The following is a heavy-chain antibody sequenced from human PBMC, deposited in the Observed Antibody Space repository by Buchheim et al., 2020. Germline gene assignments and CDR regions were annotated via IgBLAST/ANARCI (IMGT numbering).Heavy chain of an antibody. CDR1: GYIFINYY. Sequence: QVQLVQSGAEVKKPGASVKVSCRASGYIFINYYLHWVRQAPGQGFEWMGKINPIGGSATYAQRFQGRVTMTRDTSTTTVYMDLSSLRSEDTAIYYCAREGDISGYHHFDYWGQGSL. D-gene: IGHD3-22*01. CDR2: INPIGGSA. J-gene: IGHJ4*02. CDR3: AREGDISGYHHFDY. V-gene: IGHV1-46*01.